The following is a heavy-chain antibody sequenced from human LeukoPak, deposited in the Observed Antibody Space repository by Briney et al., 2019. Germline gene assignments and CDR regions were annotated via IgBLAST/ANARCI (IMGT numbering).Heavy chain of an antibody. CDR1: GGSISSTFYY. Sequence: SETLSLTCTVSGGSISSTFYYWGWIRQPPGKGLEWIASVYYSGSTYYNPSLKSRVTISVDTSKNQFSLKLSSVTAADTAAYYCARDQRSGYSGYDYYYYYMVVWGKGTTVTVSS. CDR3: ARDQRSGYSGYDYYYYYMVV. CDR2: VYYSGST. V-gene: IGHV4-39*07. J-gene: IGHJ6*03. D-gene: IGHD5-12*01.